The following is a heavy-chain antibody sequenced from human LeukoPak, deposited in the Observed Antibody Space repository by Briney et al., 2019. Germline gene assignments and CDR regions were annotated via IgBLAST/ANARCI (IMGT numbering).Heavy chain of an antibody. CDR2: ISGRGGST. J-gene: IGHJ5*02. D-gene: IGHD3-10*01. V-gene: IGHV3-23*01. CDR1: GFTLSSYA. CDR3: AKFLDGSGSYKGARGIDR. Sequence: GGSLTLSCAASGFTLSSYAMSWVRQPPGRGLEWVSAISGRGGSTYYADSQKGLFTTSRENSKTTLYLQSNSLRAEDTAVYYCAKFLDGSGSYKGARGIDRWGQGTLVTASS.